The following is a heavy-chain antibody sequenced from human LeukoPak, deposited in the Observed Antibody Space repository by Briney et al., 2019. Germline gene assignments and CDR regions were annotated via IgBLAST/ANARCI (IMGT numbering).Heavy chain of an antibody. CDR2: IDPSGGST. Sequence: ASVKVSCKASGYIGTTNYMHWMRQAPGQGLEWMGIIDPSGGSTSYAQKFQGRVTMTRDTSTSTVYMELSSLRSDDTAVYYCARLSQQTFDIWGQGTLVTVSS. CDR1: GYIGTTNY. J-gene: IGHJ3*02. CDR3: ARLSQQTFDI. V-gene: IGHV1-46*01.